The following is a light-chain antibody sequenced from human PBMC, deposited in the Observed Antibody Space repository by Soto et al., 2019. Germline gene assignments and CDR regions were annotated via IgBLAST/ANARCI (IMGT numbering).Light chain of an antibody. CDR2: AAS. J-gene: IGKJ5*01. CDR3: QQLNSYPST. V-gene: IGKV1-8*01. Sequence: AIRMTQSPSSLSASTGDRVTITCRASQGISSYLAWYQQKPGKAPKLLIYAASTLQSGVPSRFSGSGSGTDFTLTISSLQPEDFATYYCQQLNSYPSTFGQGTRLEI. CDR1: QGISSY.